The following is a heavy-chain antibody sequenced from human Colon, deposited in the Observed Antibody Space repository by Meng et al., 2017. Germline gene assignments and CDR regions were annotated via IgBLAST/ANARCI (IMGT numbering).Heavy chain of an antibody. V-gene: IGHV4-39*07. CDR1: GGSISSNTYY. CDR2: IYYSGST. Sequence: GSLRLSCSVSGGSISSNTYYWGWIRQPPGKGLEWIGSIYYSGSTYYNPSLKSRVTISVDTSKNQFSLKLTSVTAADTAVYYCARAGMSFDIWGQGTMVTVSS. CDR3: ARAGMSFDI. J-gene: IGHJ3*02.